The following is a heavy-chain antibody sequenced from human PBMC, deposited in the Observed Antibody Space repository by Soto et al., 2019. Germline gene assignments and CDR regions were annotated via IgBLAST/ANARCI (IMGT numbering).Heavy chain of an antibody. CDR1: GFTVSRYS. V-gene: IGHV3-48*02. CDR2: ISSSSSTI. J-gene: IGHJ4*02. D-gene: IGHD3-16*01. Sequence: GSLRLSCAASGFTVSRYSMNWVRRAPGKGLEWVSYISSSSSTIYYADSVKGRFTISRDNAKNSLYLHMNSLRDEDTAVYYCATIEGEQRKTDFHNRGQGTVVTVSS. CDR3: ATIEGEQRKTDFHN.